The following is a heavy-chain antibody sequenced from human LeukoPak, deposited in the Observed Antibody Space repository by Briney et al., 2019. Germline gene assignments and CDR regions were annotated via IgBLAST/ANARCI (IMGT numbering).Heavy chain of an antibody. J-gene: IGHJ4*02. CDR3: ARHGVSYDSSGSGFDY. D-gene: IGHD3-22*01. CDR2: INHSGSP. V-gene: IGHV4-34*01. Sequence: PSETLSLTCTVSGGSISSYYWTWIRQPPGKGLEWIGEINHSGSPNNNPSLKSRVSISFDTSKNQFSLKLSSVTAADTAVYYCARHGVSYDSSGSGFDYWGQGALVTVSS. CDR1: GGSISSYY.